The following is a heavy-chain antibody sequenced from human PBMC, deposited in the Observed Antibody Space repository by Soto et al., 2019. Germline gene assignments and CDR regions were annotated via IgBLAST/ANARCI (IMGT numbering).Heavy chain of an antibody. J-gene: IGHJ4*02. Sequence: VASLKISCNGAGYSFTSYWIGWVRQMPWKGLEWMGIIYPGDSDTRYSPSFQGQVTISADKSISTAYLQWSSLKASDTAMYYCARSFRDDFWSGYYSGYFDYWGQGTLVTVSS. CDR2: IYPGDSDT. CDR1: GYSFTSYW. V-gene: IGHV5-51*01. CDR3: ARSFRDDFWSGYYSGYFDY. D-gene: IGHD3-3*01.